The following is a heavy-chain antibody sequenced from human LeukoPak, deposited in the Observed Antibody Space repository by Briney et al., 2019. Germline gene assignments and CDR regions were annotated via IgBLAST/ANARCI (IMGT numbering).Heavy chain of an antibody. CDR1: GGSISSSSYY. Sequence: PSETLSLTCTVSGGSISSSSYYWGWIRQPPGKGLEWIGSIYYSGSTYYNPSLKSRVTISVDTSKNQFPLKLSSVTAADTAVYYCARLMVVAATFLFDYWGQGTLVTVSS. J-gene: IGHJ4*02. CDR2: IYYSGST. D-gene: IGHD2-15*01. V-gene: IGHV4-39*01. CDR3: ARLMVVAATFLFDY.